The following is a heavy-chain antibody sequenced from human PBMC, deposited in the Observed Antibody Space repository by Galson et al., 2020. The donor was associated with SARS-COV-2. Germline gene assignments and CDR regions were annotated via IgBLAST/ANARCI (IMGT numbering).Heavy chain of an antibody. CDR2: ISPYNGNT. CDR1: GYTFTHYG. CDR3: ARARQTKYYFDF. V-gene: IGHV1-18*01. J-gene: IGHJ4*02. Sequence: ASVKVSCQTSGYTFTHYGVSWVRQAPGQGLEWMGWISPYNGNTDYAQKFRDRVTMTSDTSTNTVYMELRSLRSDDTAVYYCARARQTKYYFDFWGQGTLVTVPS.